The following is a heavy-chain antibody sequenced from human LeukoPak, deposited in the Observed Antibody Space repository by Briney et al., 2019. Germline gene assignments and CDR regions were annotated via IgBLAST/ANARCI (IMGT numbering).Heavy chain of an antibody. V-gene: IGHV4-39*01. Sequence: SETLSLTCTVSGGSISSSSSYWDWIRQPPGKGLEWIGSISYTGSTYYNPSLKSRVTISVDTSKNQFSLKLSSVTAADTAVYYCARVLAAAAHFDYWGQGTLVTASS. CDR3: ARVLAAAAHFDY. D-gene: IGHD6-13*01. J-gene: IGHJ4*02. CDR1: GGSISSSSSY. CDR2: ISYTGST.